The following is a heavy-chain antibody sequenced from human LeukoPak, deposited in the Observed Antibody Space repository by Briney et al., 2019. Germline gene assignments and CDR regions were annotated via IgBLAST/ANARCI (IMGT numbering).Heavy chain of an antibody. J-gene: IGHJ4*02. Sequence: GGSLRLSSAASGFTVSSNYMSWVRQAPGKGLEWVSVIYSGGSTYYADSVKGRFTISRDNSKNTLYLQMNSLRGEDTAVYYCARAPGWVYYFDYWGQGTLVTVSS. D-gene: IGHD1-26*01. CDR3: ARAPGWVYYFDY. V-gene: IGHV3-66*02. CDR1: GFTVSSNY. CDR2: IYSGGST.